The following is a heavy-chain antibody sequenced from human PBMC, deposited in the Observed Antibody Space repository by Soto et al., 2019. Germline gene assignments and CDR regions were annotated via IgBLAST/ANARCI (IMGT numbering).Heavy chain of an antibody. CDR2: IYDTGISGYTPST. J-gene: IGHJ6*02. V-gene: IGHV4-59*01. Sequence: QVQLQESGPRLVKPSATLSLTCTVSGGSITSSYWSWIRRPPGKGLEWIAYIYDTGISGYTPSTSYNPSLKSRVTMSVDTSKSQFSLKLTSVTAADTAVYYSARGEDAFFYYGLDVWGQGITVTVSS. CDR3: ARGEDAFFYYGLDV. CDR1: GGSITSSY.